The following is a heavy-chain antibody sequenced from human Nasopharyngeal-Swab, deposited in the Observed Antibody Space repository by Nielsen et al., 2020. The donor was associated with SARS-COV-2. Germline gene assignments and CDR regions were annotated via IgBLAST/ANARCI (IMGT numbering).Heavy chain of an antibody. Sequence: GESLMISCAASGFTFSSYGMHWVRQAPGKGLEWVAVISYDGSNKYYADSVKGRFTISRDNSKNTLYLQMNSLRAEDTAVYYCAKDRRIAARSYYYGMDVWGQGTTVTVSS. J-gene: IGHJ6*02. D-gene: IGHD6-6*01. CDR1: GFTFSSYG. CDR2: ISYDGSNK. CDR3: AKDRRIAARSYYYGMDV. V-gene: IGHV3-30*18.